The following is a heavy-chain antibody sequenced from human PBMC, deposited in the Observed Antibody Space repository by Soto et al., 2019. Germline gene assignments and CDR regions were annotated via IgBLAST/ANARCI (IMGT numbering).Heavy chain of an antibody. J-gene: IGHJ4*02. Sequence: GESLKVSCQCSGYTFTSYSIAWVRQMPGKGLEWMGIIYPGDSDTRYSPSFQGQVTISVDKSITTAYLQWSSLKASDTAMYYCARIGFAYGPFDYWGQGVLVTVSS. CDR2: IYPGDSDT. V-gene: IGHV5-51*01. CDR3: ARIGFAYGPFDY. D-gene: IGHD3-10*01. CDR1: GYTFTSYS.